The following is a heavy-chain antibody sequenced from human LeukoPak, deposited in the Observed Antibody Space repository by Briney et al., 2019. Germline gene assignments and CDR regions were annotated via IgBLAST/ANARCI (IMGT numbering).Heavy chain of an antibody. CDR1: GGSISSGTYY. CDR2: FYSGGST. CDR3: ARDPCGGDCYMGPFFDN. J-gene: IGHJ4*02. V-gene: IGHV4-61*02. D-gene: IGHD2-21*01. Sequence: SETLSLTCTVSGGSISSGTYYWSWIRQPAGKGLEWIGRFYSGGSTNYNPSLNSRVTISVDTSKSQFSLKMSSVTAADTAVYYCARDPCGGDCYMGPFFDNWGQGTLVTVSS.